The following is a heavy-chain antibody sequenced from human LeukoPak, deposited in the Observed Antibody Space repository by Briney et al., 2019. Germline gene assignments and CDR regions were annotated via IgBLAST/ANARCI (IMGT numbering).Heavy chain of an antibody. V-gene: IGHV1-46*01. J-gene: IGHJ3*02. CDR2: INPSGGST. CDR1: GYTFTSYY. Sequence: ASVKVSCKASGYTFTSYYMHWVRQAPGQGLAWMGIINPSGGSTSYAQKFQGRVTMTRDTSTSTVYMELSSLRSDDTAAYYCAREGTDYGSGTGASDIWGQGTMVTVSS. D-gene: IGHD3-10*01. CDR3: AREGTDYGSGTGASDI.